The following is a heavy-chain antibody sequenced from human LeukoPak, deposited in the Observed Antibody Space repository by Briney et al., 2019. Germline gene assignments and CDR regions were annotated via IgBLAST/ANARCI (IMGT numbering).Heavy chain of an antibody. V-gene: IGHV1-18*01. Sequence: ASVKVSCKASGYTFTNYGIRWVRQAPGQGLEWVGWISAFNGNTNYARRLQGRVTMTTDTSTTTAYIELRSLRSDDTAVYYCARDIYYYDRSDYAYVHYFDYWGQGTLVTVSS. J-gene: IGHJ4*02. CDR1: GYTFTNYG. CDR2: ISAFNGNT. CDR3: ARDIYYYDRSDYAYVHYFDY. D-gene: IGHD3-22*01.